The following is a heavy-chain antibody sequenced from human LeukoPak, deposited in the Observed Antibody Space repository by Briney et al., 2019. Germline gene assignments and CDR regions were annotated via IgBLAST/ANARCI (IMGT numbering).Heavy chain of an antibody. J-gene: IGHJ4*02. Sequence: GASVKVSCKASGGTFSNHAISWVRQAPGQGLEWMGGIIPIFDSAGYARKFQDRITIIADGSTNTAYMELYSLRPEDTAVYYCASGACSRTSCYSLDYRGQGTLATVPS. CDR1: GGTFSNHA. CDR3: ASGACSRTSCYSLDY. D-gene: IGHD2-2*01. CDR2: IIPIFDSA. V-gene: IGHV1-69*13.